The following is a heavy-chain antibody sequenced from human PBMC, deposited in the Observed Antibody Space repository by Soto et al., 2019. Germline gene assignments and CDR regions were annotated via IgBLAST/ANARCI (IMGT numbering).Heavy chain of an antibody. J-gene: IGHJ6*02. CDR2: ISNDGSTK. CDR3: AKDGHPSLYYDFWSGMDV. D-gene: IGHD3-3*01. Sequence: PGGSLRLSCAASGFIFSTYGMHWVRQAPGKGLEWVAVISNDGSTKDYTDSVKGRFTISRDNSKNTLNLQMNSLRAEDTAVYYCAKDGHPSLYYDFWSGMDVWGQGTTVTVSS. V-gene: IGHV3-30*18. CDR1: GFIFSTYG.